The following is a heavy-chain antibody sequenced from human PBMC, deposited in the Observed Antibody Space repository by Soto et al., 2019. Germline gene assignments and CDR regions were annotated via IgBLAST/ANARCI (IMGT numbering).Heavy chain of an antibody. Sequence: SETLSLTCAVSGVSISSNNWWSWVRQPPGKGLEWIGEMYHTGSTDYNPSLKSRVTISVDTSKSQFSLKLSSVTAADTAVYYCARGGGVYYFDYWGQGTLVTVS. J-gene: IGHJ4*02. CDR3: ARGGGVYYFDY. CDR2: MYHTGST. D-gene: IGHD2-8*02. V-gene: IGHV4-4*02. CDR1: GVSISSNNW.